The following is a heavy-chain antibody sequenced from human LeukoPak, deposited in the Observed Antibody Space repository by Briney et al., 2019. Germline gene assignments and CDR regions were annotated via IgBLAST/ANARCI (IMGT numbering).Heavy chain of an antibody. V-gene: IGHV3-66*01. Sequence: GGSLRLSCAASGFTVSSNYMSWVRQAPGKGLEWVSVIYSGGSTYYADSVKGRFTISRDNSKNTLYLQMNSLRAEDTAVYYCARDQAYGDYPFDYWGQGTLVTVSS. CDR1: GFTVSSNY. J-gene: IGHJ4*02. CDR2: IYSGGST. CDR3: ARDQAYGDYPFDY. D-gene: IGHD4-17*01.